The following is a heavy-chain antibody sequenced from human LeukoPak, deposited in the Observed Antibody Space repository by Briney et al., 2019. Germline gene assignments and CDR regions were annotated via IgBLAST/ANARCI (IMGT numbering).Heavy chain of an antibody. D-gene: IGHD3-10*01. Sequence: ASVKVSCKASGYTFTGYYMHWVRQAPGQGLEWMGRINPNSGGTNYAQKFQGRVTMTRDTSISTAYMELSRLRSDNTAVYYCAREPYGSGSYSDYWGQGTLVTVSS. V-gene: IGHV1-2*06. J-gene: IGHJ4*02. CDR2: INPNSGGT. CDR3: AREPYGSGSYSDY. CDR1: GYTFTGYY.